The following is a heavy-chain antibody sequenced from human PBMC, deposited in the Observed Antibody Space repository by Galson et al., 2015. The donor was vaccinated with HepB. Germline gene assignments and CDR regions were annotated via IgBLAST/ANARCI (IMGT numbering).Heavy chain of an antibody. CDR1: GFTFSSHA. D-gene: IGHD4-17*01. V-gene: IGHV3-23*01. CDR2: ISANGVST. J-gene: IGHJ4*02. CDR3: AKPTGADYGHTTFHD. Sequence: SLRLSCAASGFTFSSHAMSWVRQAPGQGLEWVSTISANGVSTYYADSVKGRFTISKDNSKNTLYLQMNSLRAEDTALYYCAKPTGADYGHTTFHDWGQGTLVTVSS.